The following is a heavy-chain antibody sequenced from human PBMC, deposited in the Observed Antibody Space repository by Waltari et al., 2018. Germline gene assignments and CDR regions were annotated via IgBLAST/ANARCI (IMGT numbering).Heavy chain of an antibody. CDR3: ARGRSIAAAGTKYYFDY. J-gene: IGHJ4*02. CDR1: GGSFSGYY. D-gene: IGHD6-13*01. CDR2: INHSGST. Sequence: QVQLQQWGAGLLKPSETLSLTCAVYGGSFSGYYWRWIRQPPGKGLEWIGEINHSGSTNYNPSLKSRFTISVDTSKNQFSLKLGSVTAADTAVYYCARGRSIAAAGTKYYFDYWGQGTLVTVSS. V-gene: IGHV4-34*01.